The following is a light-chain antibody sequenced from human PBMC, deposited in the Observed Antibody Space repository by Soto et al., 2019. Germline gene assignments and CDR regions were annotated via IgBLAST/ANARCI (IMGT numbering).Light chain of an antibody. J-gene: IGLJ1*01. V-gene: IGLV2-14*01. CDR2: DVN. CDR3: CPKISGILDD. Sequence: QSALAQPASVSGSCGQSITISCSGPNTDLGVYGYVSWYQHHPGRAPQLLIYDVNIRPSGISDLFSGSKSGDTASLTISGLLPEDEAHYFCCPKISGILDDFGTGTKLTVL. CDR1: NTDLGVYGY.